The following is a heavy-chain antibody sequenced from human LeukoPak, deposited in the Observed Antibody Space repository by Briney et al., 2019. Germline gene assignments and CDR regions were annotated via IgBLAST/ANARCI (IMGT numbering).Heavy chain of an antibody. CDR2: ISDSGGST. CDR3: AKGSVQYSSSWYYFDY. V-gene: IGHV3-23*01. Sequence: GGSLRLSCAAPGFTFSSYAMSWVRQAPGKGLEWVSAISDSGGSTYYADSVKGRFTISRDNSKNTLYLQVNSLRAEDTAVYYCAKGSVQYSSSWYYFDYWGQGTLVTVSS. J-gene: IGHJ4*02. D-gene: IGHD6-13*01. CDR1: GFTFSSYA.